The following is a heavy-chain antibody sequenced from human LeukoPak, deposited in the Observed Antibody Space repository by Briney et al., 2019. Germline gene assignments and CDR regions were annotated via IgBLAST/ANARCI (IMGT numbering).Heavy chain of an antibody. J-gene: IGHJ4*02. D-gene: IGHD3-22*01. Sequence: PGRSLRLSCAASGFTFDDYAMHWVRQAPGKGLEWVSGISWNSGSIGYADSVKGRFTISRDNAKNSLYLQMNSLRAEGMALYYCAKGDYYDSSGSLDYWGQGTLVTVSS. V-gene: IGHV3-9*03. CDR3: AKGDYYDSSGSLDY. CDR1: GFTFDDYA. CDR2: ISWNSGSI.